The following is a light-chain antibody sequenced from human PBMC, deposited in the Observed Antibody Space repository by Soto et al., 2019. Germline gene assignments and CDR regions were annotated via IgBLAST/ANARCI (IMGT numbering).Light chain of an antibody. J-gene: IGKJ3*01. V-gene: IGKV3-20*01. Sequence: EVVLTQSPDALSLSPGERATVSCRASQSVSAYLAWYQQRPGQAPRLLIYDVSNRAPGIPDSFSGSGSGTDFTLTISRLEPEDFAVYSCQQYGGSPLFSFGPGTRVDFK. CDR2: DVS. CDR1: QSVSAY. CDR3: QQYGGSPLFS.